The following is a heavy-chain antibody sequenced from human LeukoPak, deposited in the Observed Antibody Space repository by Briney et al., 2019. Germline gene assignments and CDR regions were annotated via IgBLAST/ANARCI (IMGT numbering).Heavy chain of an antibody. V-gene: IGHV3-74*01. CDR1: GFTFRSYW. CDR3: AKGGWSGSPLNWFDP. CDR2: INSDGSNT. J-gene: IGHJ5*02. Sequence: GGSLRLSCAASGFTFRSYWMHWVRQAPGKGLVWVSHINSDGSNTDYADSVKGRFTISRDNSKNTLFLQMNSLTAEDTAVYYCAKGGWSGSPLNWFDPWGQGTLVTVFS. D-gene: IGHD3-3*01.